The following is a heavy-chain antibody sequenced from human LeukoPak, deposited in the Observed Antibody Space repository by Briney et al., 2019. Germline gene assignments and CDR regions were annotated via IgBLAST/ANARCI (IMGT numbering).Heavy chain of an antibody. D-gene: IGHD3-3*01. CDR3: ARDIDSNTVNDFWSGIPGDY. Sequence: GASVKVSCKASGYTFTSYGISWVRQAPGQGLEWMGWISAYNSNTNYAQKLQGRVTMTTDTSTSTAYMELRSLRSDDTAVYYCARDIDSNTVNDFWSGIPGDYWGQGTLVTVSS. J-gene: IGHJ4*02. CDR2: ISAYNSNT. V-gene: IGHV1-18*01. CDR1: GYTFTSYG.